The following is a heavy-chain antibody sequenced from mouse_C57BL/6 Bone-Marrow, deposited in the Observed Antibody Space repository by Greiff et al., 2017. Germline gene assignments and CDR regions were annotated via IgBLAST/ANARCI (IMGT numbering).Heavy chain of an antibody. Sequence: EVKLVESGGGLVKPGGSLKLSCAASGFTFSDYGMHWVRQAPEKGLEWVAYISSGSSTIYYADTVKGRFTLSRDNAKTTLFLQMTSLRSEDTAMYYCARAYYSNYERERDYWGQGTSVTVSS. CDR1: GFTFSDYG. J-gene: IGHJ4*01. V-gene: IGHV5-17*01. CDR2: ISSGSSTI. CDR3: ARAYYSNYERERDY. D-gene: IGHD2-5*01.